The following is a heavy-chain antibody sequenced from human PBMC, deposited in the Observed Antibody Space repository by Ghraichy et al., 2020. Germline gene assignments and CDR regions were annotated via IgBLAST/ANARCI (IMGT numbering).Heavy chain of an antibody. Sequence: SQTLSLTCTVSGGSISSYYWSWIRQPPGKGLEWIGYIYYSGSTNYNPSLKSRVTISVDTSKNQFSLKLSAVTAADTAVYYCARISSNYYGSGSYFGYWGQGTLVTVS. J-gene: IGHJ4*02. V-gene: IGHV4-59*01. CDR1: GGSISSYY. CDR2: IYYSGST. CDR3: ARISSNYYGSGSYFGY. D-gene: IGHD3-10*01.